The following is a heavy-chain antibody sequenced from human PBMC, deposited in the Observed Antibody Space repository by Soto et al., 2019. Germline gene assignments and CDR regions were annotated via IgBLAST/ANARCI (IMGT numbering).Heavy chain of an antibody. CDR3: ASDLQGSGSFAYYYGMDV. D-gene: IGHD3-10*01. Sequence: GSLRLSCAASGFIFSNYWMHWIRQAPGTGLVWVSRIESDGSATRYADSVKGRFTISRDNAKNTLYLQMDSLRAEDTAVYYCASDLQGSGSFAYYYGMDVWGQGTKVTVYS. V-gene: IGHV3-74*01. CDR2: IESDGSAT. CDR1: GFIFSNYW. J-gene: IGHJ6*02.